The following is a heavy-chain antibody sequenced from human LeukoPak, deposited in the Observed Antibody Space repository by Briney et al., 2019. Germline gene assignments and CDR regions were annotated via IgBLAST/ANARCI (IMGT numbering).Heavy chain of an antibody. V-gene: IGHV4-4*07. D-gene: IGHD6-6*01. CDR1: GGSISSYY. Sequence: SETLSLTCTVSGGSISSYYWSWIRQPAGKGLEWIGRIYSSGSTAYNPSLKSRVTMSVDTSKNQFSLKLDSVTAADTAVYYCAREGRSSSSGYWGQGTLVTVSS. J-gene: IGHJ4*02. CDR3: AREGRSSSSGY. CDR2: IYSSGST.